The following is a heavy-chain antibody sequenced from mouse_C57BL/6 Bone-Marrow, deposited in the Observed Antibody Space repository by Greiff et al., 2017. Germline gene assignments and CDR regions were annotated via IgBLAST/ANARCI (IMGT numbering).Heavy chain of an antibody. D-gene: IGHD2-2*01. CDR2: ISSGGSYT. CDR3: ASLYYGYDHAMDY. CDR1: GFTFSSYG. Sequence: EVMLVESGGDLVKPGGSLKLSCAASGFTFSSYGMSWVRQTTDKRLEWIATISSGGSYTYYPDSVKGRFTISRDNANNTLYLQMSSLQAEDTAMYCCASLYYGYDHAMDYWGQGTSVTVSS. J-gene: IGHJ4*01. V-gene: IGHV5-6*01.